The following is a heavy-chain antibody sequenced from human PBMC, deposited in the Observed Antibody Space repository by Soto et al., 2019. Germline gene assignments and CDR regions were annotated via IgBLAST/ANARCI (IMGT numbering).Heavy chain of an antibody. J-gene: IGHJ5*02. D-gene: IGHD4-17*01. CDR1: GYTFTSYY. CDR3: ARGGVILRWGFDP. CDR2: INPSGGST. Sequence: QVQLVQSGAEVKKPGASVKVSCKASGYTFTSYYMHWVRQAPGQGLEWMGIINPSGGSTSYAQKFEGRVTMARATSTSTVYMELSSLRSEDTAVYYCARGGVILRWGFDPWGQGTLVTVSS. V-gene: IGHV1-46*01.